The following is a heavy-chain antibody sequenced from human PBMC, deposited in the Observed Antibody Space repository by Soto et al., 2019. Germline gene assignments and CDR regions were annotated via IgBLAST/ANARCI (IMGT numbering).Heavy chain of an antibody. Sequence: SETLSLTCAVYGGACSGYYWSWIRQPPGKGLEWIGEINHSGSTNYNPSLKSRVTISVDTSKNQFSLKLSSVTAADTAVYYCARGDSSYYGMDVWDQGTTVTVS. CDR1: GGACSGYY. J-gene: IGHJ6*02. V-gene: IGHV4-34*01. CDR2: INHSGST. CDR3: ARGDSSYYGMDV.